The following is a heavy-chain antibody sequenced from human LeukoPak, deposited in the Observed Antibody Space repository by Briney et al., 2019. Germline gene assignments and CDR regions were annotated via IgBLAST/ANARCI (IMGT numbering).Heavy chain of an antibody. CDR1: GYTFTSYG. CDR2: INPSGGST. CDR3: ARDLYYYDSSGYDRHAFDI. Sequence: GASVKVSCKASGYTFTSYGISWVRQAPGQGLEWKGIINPSGGSTSYAQKFQGRVTMTRDTSTSTVYMELSSLRSEDTAVYYCARDLYYYDSSGYDRHAFDIWGQGTMVTVSS. D-gene: IGHD3-22*01. V-gene: IGHV1-46*01. J-gene: IGHJ3*02.